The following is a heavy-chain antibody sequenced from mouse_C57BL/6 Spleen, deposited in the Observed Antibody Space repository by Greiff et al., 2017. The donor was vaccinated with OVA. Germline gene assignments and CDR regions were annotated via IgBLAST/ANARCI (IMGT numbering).Heavy chain of an antibody. CDR3: ARDYYGSRPWYFDV. Sequence: VQLQQSGTELVKPGASVKLSCKASGYTFTSYWMHWVKQRPGQGLEWIGNINPSNGGTNYNEKFKSKATLTVDKSSSTAYMQLSSLTSEDSAVYYCARDYYGSRPWYFDVWGTGTTVTVSS. V-gene: IGHV1-53*01. J-gene: IGHJ1*03. CDR2: INPSNGGT. D-gene: IGHD1-1*01. CDR1: GYTFTSYW.